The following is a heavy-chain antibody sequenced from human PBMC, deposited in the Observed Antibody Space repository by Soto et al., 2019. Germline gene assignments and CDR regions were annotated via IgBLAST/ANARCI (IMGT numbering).Heavy chain of an antibody. CDR2: IYHSGST. D-gene: IGHD4-17*01. J-gene: IGHJ4*02. CDR1: GYSISSGYY. V-gene: IGHV4-38-2*02. Sequence: SETLSLTCTVSGYSISSGYYWGWIRQPPGKGLEWIGSIYHSGSTYYNPSLKSRVTISVDTSKNQFSLKLSSVTAADTAVYYCASGPHTVTTDYWGQGTLVTVSS. CDR3: ASGPHTVTTDY.